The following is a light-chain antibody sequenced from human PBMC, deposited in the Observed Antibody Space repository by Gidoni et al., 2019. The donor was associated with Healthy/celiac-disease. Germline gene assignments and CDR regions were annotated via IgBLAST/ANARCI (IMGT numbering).Light chain of an antibody. CDR2: GTN. Sequence: SSELTQDPAVSVALGQTVRITCQGDSLRSYYASWYQQKQGQAPVLVICGTNNRPSGIPDRFSGSSSGNTASLTITGAQAEDEADYYCNSRDSSGNHVVFGGGTKLTVL. CDR1: SLRSYY. CDR3: NSRDSSGNHVV. V-gene: IGLV3-19*01. J-gene: IGLJ2*01.